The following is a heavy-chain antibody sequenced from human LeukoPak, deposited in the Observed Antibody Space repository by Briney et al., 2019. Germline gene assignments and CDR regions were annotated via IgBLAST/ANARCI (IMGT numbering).Heavy chain of an antibody. CDR3: AREPPGTTGTTCWFDP. CDR2: INPNSGGT. CDR1: GYTFTGYY. V-gene: IGHV1-2*02. D-gene: IGHD1-1*01. Sequence: ASVKVSCKASGYTFTGYYMHWVRQAPGQGLEWMGWINPNSGGTNYAQKFQGRVTMTRDTSISTAYMELSRLRSDDTAVYHCAREPPGTTGTTCWFDPWGQGTLVTVSS. J-gene: IGHJ5*02.